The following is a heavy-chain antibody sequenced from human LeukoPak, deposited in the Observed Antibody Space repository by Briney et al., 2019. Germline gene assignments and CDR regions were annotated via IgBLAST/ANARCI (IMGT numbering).Heavy chain of an antibody. CDR1: GGSISSGGYY. J-gene: IGHJ4*02. D-gene: IGHD3-22*01. CDR3: ARLIDSSGTYYFDY. Sequence: PSETLSLTCTVSGGSISSGGYYWSWLRQHPGKGLEWIGYIYYSGSTYYNPSLKSRVTISVDTSKNQFSLKLSSVTAADTAVYYCARLIDSSGTYYFDYWGQGTLVTVSS. V-gene: IGHV4-31*03. CDR2: IYYSGST.